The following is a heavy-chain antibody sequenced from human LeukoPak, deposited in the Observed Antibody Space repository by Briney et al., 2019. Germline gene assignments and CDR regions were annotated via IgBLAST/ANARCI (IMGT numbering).Heavy chain of an antibody. CDR1: GGSFSGYY. CDR3: ASITMVRGVILGWFDP. CDR2: INHSGST. V-gene: IGHV4-34*01. J-gene: IGHJ5*02. Sequence: SETPSLTCAVYGGSFSGYYWSWIRQPPGKGLEWIGEINHSGSTNYNPSLKSRVTISVDTSKNQFSLKLSSVTAADTAVYYCASITMVRGVILGWFDPWGQGTLVTVSS. D-gene: IGHD3-10*01.